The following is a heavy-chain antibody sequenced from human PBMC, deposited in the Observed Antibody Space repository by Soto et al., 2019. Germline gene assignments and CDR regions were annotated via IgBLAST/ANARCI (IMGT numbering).Heavy chain of an antibody. D-gene: IGHD6-13*01. CDR2: IYPGDHET. Sequence: GEPLKISCQCSGYTFSNFCIGWVLQLPGKGPEWMGIIYPGDHETRYSPSFHGKVTISADKSINTAYLQWNSLEASDTAFYFCARSPRSSPYFDYWGQGALVTFSS. V-gene: IGHV5-51*01. J-gene: IGHJ4*02. CDR1: GYTFSNFC. CDR3: ARSPRSSPYFDY.